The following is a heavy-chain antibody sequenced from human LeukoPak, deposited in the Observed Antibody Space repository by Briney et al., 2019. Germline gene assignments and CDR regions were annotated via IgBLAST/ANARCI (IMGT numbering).Heavy chain of an antibody. Sequence: PGGSLRLSCAASGFTFSTYWMHWVRQAPGKGLVWVSQINSDGGRTRYADSVKGRLTISRDNAKNTVYLQINSLRAEDTAMYYCGRGRNGFFDYWGHGTLVSVSS. V-gene: IGHV3-74*01. J-gene: IGHJ4*01. CDR2: INSDGGRT. CDR3: GRGRNGFFDY. CDR1: GFTFSTYW. D-gene: IGHD5-24*01.